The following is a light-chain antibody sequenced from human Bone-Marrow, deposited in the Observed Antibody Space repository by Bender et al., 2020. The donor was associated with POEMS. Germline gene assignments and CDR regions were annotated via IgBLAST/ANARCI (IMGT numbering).Light chain of an antibody. CDR1: VIGRKS. Sequence: SYVVTQPPSLSVAPGQTAKIPCGGDVIGRKSVHWYQHKPGQAPVLVIQFDNDRPSGSPDRFSGSTSQNTATLTISRVGAGDEADYYCQVWHYSTWVFGGGTKLTVL. J-gene: IGLJ3*02. CDR2: FDN. V-gene: IGLV3-21*01. CDR3: QVWHYSTWV.